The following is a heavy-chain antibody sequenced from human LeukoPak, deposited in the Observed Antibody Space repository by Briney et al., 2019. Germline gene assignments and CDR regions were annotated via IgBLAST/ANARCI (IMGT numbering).Heavy chain of an antibody. D-gene: IGHD1-14*01. Sequence: SETLSLTCAVYGGSFSGYYWSWIRQPPGKGLEWIGEINHSGSTNYNPSLKSRVTISVDTSKNQFSLKLGSVTAADTAVYYCTSQTVARWFDPWGQGTLVTVSS. J-gene: IGHJ5*02. V-gene: IGHV4-34*01. CDR2: INHSGST. CDR3: TSQTVARWFDP. CDR1: GGSFSGYY.